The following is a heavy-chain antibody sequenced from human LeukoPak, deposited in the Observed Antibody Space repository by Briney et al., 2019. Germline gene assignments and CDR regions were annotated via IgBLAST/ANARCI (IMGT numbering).Heavy chain of an antibody. CDR2: ISYDGSKN. Sequence: PGMSLSLPCAASGYTFSSYGMHWVRQAPGKGLEWVTIISYDGSKNYYADSVKGRFTVSRDNSKNTLYLQMNSLRAEDTAVYYCAKDRSPGWPPVYFDYWGQGTLVTVSS. J-gene: IGHJ4*02. CDR3: AKDRSPGWPPVYFDY. D-gene: IGHD2-15*01. CDR1: GYTFSSYG. V-gene: IGHV3-30*18.